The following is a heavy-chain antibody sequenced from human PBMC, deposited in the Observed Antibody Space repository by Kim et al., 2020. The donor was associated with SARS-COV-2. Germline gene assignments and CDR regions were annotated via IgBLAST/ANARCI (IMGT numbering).Heavy chain of an antibody. CDR3: AKASITMIVVAPDY. Sequence: ADSVKGRLTISRDNSKSTLYLQMNSLRAEDTAVYYCAKASITMIVVAPDYWGQGTLVTVSS. V-gene: IGHV3-23*01. D-gene: IGHD3-22*01. J-gene: IGHJ4*02.